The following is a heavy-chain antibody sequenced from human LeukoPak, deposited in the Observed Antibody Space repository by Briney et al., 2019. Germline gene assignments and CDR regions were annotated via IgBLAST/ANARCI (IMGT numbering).Heavy chain of an antibody. Sequence: GGSLRLSCAASGFTFSSYAMSWVRQAPGKGLEWVSAISGSGGSTYYADSVKGRFTISRDSSKNTLYLQMNSLRAEDTAVYYCAKDPLMVRGGYGYWGQGTLVTVSS. D-gene: IGHD3-10*01. CDR3: AKDPLMVRGGYGY. CDR2: ISGSGGST. CDR1: GFTFSSYA. V-gene: IGHV3-23*01. J-gene: IGHJ4*02.